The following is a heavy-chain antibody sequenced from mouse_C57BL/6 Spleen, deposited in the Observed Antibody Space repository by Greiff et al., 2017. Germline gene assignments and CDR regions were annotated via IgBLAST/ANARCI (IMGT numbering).Heavy chain of an antibody. V-gene: IGHV14-3*01. CDR2: LAPANGNT. CDR3: ARGDYDWAGFAY. CDR1: GFNIKNTY. Sequence: VQLQQSVAELVRPGASVKLSCTASGFNIKNTYMHWVKQRPEQGLEWIGRLAPANGNTKYAPKFPGKATITADPSSNTAYLQLSSRTSEDTAIYYCARGDYDWAGFAYWGQGTLVTVSA. D-gene: IGHD2-4*01. J-gene: IGHJ3*01.